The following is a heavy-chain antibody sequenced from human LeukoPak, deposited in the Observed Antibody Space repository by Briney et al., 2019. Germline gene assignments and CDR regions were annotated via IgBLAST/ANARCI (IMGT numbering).Heavy chain of an antibody. J-gene: IGHJ5*02. D-gene: IGHD1-26*01. CDR3: VKDNGRWFDP. Sequence: PSETLSLTCTVSGGSISSSSYYWGWIRQPPGKGLEWIGSIYYSGSTNYNPSLKSRVTISIDPSKNQFSLKLSSVTAADTAIYYCVKDNGRWFDPWGQGTLVIVSS. CDR2: IYYSGST. CDR1: GGSISSSSYY. V-gene: IGHV4-39*07.